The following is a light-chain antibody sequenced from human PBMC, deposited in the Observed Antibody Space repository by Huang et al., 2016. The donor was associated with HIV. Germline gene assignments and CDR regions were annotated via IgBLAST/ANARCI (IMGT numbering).Light chain of an antibody. J-gene: IGKJ2*01. CDR1: DNLANS. CDR2: GAS. CDR3: QQSHSIPHT. V-gene: IGKV1-39*01. Sequence: DIQMTQSPSSLSASVGDRVTITCRTSDNLANSLNWYQQKSGAAPVLLIYGASNLQTGVSSRFSGGVSGTDFTLTITNLRPEDFATYYCQQSHSIPHTFGQGTRLE.